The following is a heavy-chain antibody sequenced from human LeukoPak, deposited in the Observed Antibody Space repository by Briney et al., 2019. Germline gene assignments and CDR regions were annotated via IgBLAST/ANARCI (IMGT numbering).Heavy chain of an antibody. Sequence: ASVKVSCKASGYTFTSYAMHWVRQAPGQRLEWMGWINAGNGNTKYSQKFQGRVTMTGDTSTSTVYMELSSLTSDDTAVYYCARAGISSSYDYWGQGTLVTVSS. V-gene: IGHV1-3*01. D-gene: IGHD3-3*02. CDR2: INAGNGNT. J-gene: IGHJ4*02. CDR1: GYTFTSYA. CDR3: ARAGISSSYDY.